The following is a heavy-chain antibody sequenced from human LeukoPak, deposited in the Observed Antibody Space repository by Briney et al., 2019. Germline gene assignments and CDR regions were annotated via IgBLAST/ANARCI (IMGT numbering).Heavy chain of an antibody. Sequence: GASVKVSCKASGYTFTSYDINWVRQATGQGLGWMGWMNPNSGNTGYAQKFQGRVTMTRNTSISTAYMELSSLRSEDTAVYYCARGLLGRNYYYYYYMDVWGKGTTVTVSS. V-gene: IGHV1-8*01. CDR3: ARGLLGRNYYYYYYMDV. CDR2: MNPNSGNT. CDR1: GYTFTSYD. J-gene: IGHJ6*03. D-gene: IGHD1-26*01.